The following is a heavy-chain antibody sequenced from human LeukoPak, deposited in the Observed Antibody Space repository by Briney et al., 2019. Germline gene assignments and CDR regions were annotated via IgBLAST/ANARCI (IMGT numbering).Heavy chain of an antibody. Sequence: GESLKISCKGSGYSFTSYWIGWVRQMPGKGLEWMGIIYPGDSDTRYSPPFQGQVTISADKSISTAYLQWSSLKASDTAMYYCARVRGYRGATTKGKGWLYFDYWGQGTLVTVSS. CDR1: GYSFTSYW. CDR3: ARVRGYRGATTKGKGWLYFDY. J-gene: IGHJ4*02. V-gene: IGHV5-51*01. D-gene: IGHD1-1*01. CDR2: IYPGDSDT.